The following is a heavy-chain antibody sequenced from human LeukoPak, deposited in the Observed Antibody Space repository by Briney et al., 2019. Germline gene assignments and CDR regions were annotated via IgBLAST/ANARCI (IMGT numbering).Heavy chain of an antibody. CDR1: GFTFRSYV. J-gene: IGHJ4*02. CDR3: AREEQLVVGLDY. V-gene: IGHV3-23*01. CDR2: MTGSGGST. Sequence: GGSLRLSCAGTGFTFRSYVMDWVRQAPGKGLEWVSAMTGSGGSTYYADSVKGRFTISRDNSKNTSYLQMNSLRAEDTAVYYCAREEQLVVGLDYWGQGTLVTVSS. D-gene: IGHD6-13*01.